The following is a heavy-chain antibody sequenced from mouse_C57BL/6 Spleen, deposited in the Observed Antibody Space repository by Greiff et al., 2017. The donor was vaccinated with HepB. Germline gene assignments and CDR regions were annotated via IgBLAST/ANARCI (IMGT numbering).Heavy chain of an antibody. CDR1: GFNIKDDY. V-gene: IGHV14-4*01. CDR2: IDPENGDT. Sequence: VQLHQSGAELVRPGASVKLSCTASGFNIKDDYMHWVKQRPEQGLEWIGWIDPENGDTEYASKFQGKATITADTSSNTAYLQLSSLTSEDTAVYYCTTNGYYAMDYWGQGTSVTVSS. CDR3: TTNGYYAMDY. J-gene: IGHJ4*01.